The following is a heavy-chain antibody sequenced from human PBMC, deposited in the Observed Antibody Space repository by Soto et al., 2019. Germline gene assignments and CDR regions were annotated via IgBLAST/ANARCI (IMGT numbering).Heavy chain of an antibody. J-gene: IGHJ4*02. V-gene: IGHV3-21*01. CDR2: INRASIYI. D-gene: IGHD4-17*01. CDR3: ARRTVTAYHYFDY. CDR1: GFTFSTYD. Sequence: GGSLRLSCVASGFTFSTYDMNWVRQAPGKGLEWVSSINRASIYIYYADSVRGRFTISRDNAKNSLYLQMDSLRVEDTAVYYCARRTVTAYHYFDYWGQGTLVTVSS.